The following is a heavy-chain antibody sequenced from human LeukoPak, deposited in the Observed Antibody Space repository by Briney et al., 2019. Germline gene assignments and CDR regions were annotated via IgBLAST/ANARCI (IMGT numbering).Heavy chain of an antibody. J-gene: IGHJ6*02. CDR2: ISYDGSNR. D-gene: IGHD5-24*01. Sequence: PGGSLRLSCAASGFTFSSYGMHWVRQAPGKGLEWVAVISYDGSNRYYADSVKGRFTISRDNSKNTLYLQMNSLRAEDTAVYYCAKEGRDVKNARYGMDVWGQGTTVTVSS. CDR1: GFTFSSYG. V-gene: IGHV3-30*18. CDR3: AKEGRDVKNARYGMDV.